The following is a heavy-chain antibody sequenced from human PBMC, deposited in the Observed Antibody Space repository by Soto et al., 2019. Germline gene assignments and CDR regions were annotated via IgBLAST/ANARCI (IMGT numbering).Heavy chain of an antibody. CDR2: VYYSGTP. V-gene: IGHV4-39*01. J-gene: IGHJ5*02. Sequence: SETLSLTCAVSGGSSRQSSYFWGWIRQPPGKGLEWIASVYYSGTPYYSPSLKSRVTISIDTSKTQISLKLNSLTAADTAVYYCARADPAMDPPGSWGQAIXVTVSS. CDR1: GGSSRQSSYF. CDR3: ARADPAMDPPGS. D-gene: IGHD2-2*01.